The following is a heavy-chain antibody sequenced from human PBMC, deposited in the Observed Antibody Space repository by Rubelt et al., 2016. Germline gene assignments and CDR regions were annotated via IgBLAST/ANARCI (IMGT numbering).Heavy chain of an antibody. CDR2: IYYTGST. CDR3: ARSTSGFGRGAINV. J-gene: IGHJ6*02. V-gene: IGHV4-61*05. D-gene: IGHD2-2*02. CDR1: GGSISSGTDY. Sequence: QLQLQESGPGLVKPSETLSLTCTVSGGSISSGTDYWGWIRQPPGKGLEWIGYIYYTGSTTYNPSLKSRVAISVDTSKNQFSLKLNYGTAADTAVYYCARSTSGFGRGAINVWGQGTTVTVSS.